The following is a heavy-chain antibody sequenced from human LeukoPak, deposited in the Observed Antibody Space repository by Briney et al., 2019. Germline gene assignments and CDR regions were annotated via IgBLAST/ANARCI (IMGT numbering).Heavy chain of an antibody. J-gene: IGHJ4*02. D-gene: IGHD4-17*01. Sequence: GGSLRLSCSASGFTFSSYAMHWVRQAPGEGLEYVSAISSNGGSTYYADSVKGRFTISRDNSKNTLYLQMSSLRAEDTAVYYCVKDLAYDYGDPNFDYWGQGTLVTVSS. V-gene: IGHV3-64D*09. CDR3: VKDLAYDYGDPNFDY. CDR2: ISSNGGST. CDR1: GFTFSSYA.